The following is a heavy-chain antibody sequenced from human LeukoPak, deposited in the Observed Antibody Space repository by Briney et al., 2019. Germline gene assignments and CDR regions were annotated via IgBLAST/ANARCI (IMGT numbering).Heavy chain of an antibody. CDR1: GGSISSYY. V-gene: IGHV4-4*07. J-gene: IGHJ4*02. CDR3: ARDTYYYDSSGLTTIDY. Sequence: SETLSLTCTVSGGSISSYYWSWIRQPAGKGLEWIGRIQTSGITNYNPSLKSRVTMSVDMSKNQFSLKLSSVTAADTAVYYCARDTYYYDSSGLTTIDYWGQGTLVTVSS. D-gene: IGHD3-22*01. CDR2: IQTSGIT.